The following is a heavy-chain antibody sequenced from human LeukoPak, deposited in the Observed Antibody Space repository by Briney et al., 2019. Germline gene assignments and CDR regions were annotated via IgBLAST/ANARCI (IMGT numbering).Heavy chain of an antibody. J-gene: IGHJ4*02. CDR2: IWYDGGNK. CDR1: GFTFNSYG. V-gene: IGHV3-33*01. Sequence: GGSLRLSCAASGFTFNSYGMHWVRQAPGKGLEWVAAIWYDGGNKYYADSVKGRFAISRDNSKTTLDLQMNSLRAEDTAEYYCARGRRSTGDASWYFDSWGQGTLVTVSS. D-gene: IGHD1-26*01. CDR3: ARGRRSTGDASWYFDS.